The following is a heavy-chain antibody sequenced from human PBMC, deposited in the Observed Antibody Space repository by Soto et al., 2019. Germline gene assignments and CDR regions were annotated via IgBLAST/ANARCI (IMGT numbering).Heavy chain of an antibody. CDR2: IIPFHGVT. CDR3: TRDWEITVSTWSFGGF. CDR1: GGTFSLYT. V-gene: IGHV1-69*04. J-gene: IGHJ4*02. Sequence: ASVKVSCKASGGTFSLYTINWVRQAPGQGLEWMGRIIPFHGVTNYAQKFQARVTTTADKSTSTAYMELSGLRFEDTAMYYCTRDWEITVSTWSFGGFWGRGTLVTVSS. D-gene: IGHD3-10*01.